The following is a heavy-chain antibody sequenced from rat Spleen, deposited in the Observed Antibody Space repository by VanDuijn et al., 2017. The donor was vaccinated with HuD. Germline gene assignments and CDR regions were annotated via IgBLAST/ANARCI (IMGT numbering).Heavy chain of an antibody. V-gene: IGHV5-29*01. D-gene: IGHD1-9*01. CDR3: ARRHYGYTDYFDY. CDR2: IIYDGSST. Sequence: EVQLVESGGGLVQPGRSLKLSCAASGFTFSDHFMAWVRQTPTKGLEWVATIIYDGSSTYYRDSVKGRFTISRDNAKSTLSLQMDSLRSEDTATYYCARRHYGYTDYFDYWGQGVMVTVSS. CDR1: GFTFSDHF. J-gene: IGHJ2*01.